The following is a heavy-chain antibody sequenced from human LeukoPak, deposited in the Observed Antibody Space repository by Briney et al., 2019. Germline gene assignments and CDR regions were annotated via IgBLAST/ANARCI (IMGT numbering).Heavy chain of an antibody. Sequence: GGSLRLSCAASGFTFSNYWMHWVRQAPGKGLVWVSRINSDGSITDYADSVKGRFTISRDNTKNTLYLQMNSLRAEDTAIYYCARVSGRILIWPQPFGDGMDVWGQGTTVTVSS. V-gene: IGHV3-74*01. D-gene: IGHD3-10*01. CDR1: GFTFSNYW. CDR3: ARVSGRILIWPQPFGDGMDV. CDR2: INSDGSIT. J-gene: IGHJ6*02.